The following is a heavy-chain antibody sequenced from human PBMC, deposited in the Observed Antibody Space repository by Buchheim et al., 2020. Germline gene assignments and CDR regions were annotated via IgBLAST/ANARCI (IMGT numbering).Heavy chain of an antibody. D-gene: IGHD2-2*01. V-gene: IGHV3-21*01. Sequence: EVQLVESGGGLVKPGGSLRLSCAASGFTFSNYAMNWVRQAPGKGLEWVSSISSSSSYIYYADSVKGRFTISRDNAKNSLYLQMTSLRAEDTAVYYCARAGIVVMPAPKGGMDVWGQGTT. J-gene: IGHJ6*02. CDR3: ARAGIVVMPAPKGGMDV. CDR2: ISSSSSYI. CDR1: GFTFSNYA.